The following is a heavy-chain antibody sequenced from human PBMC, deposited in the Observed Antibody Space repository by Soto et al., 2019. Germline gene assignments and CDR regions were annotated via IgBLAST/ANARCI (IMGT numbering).Heavy chain of an antibody. CDR1: GYSFSSYW. CDR2: IDPSDSYT. V-gene: IGHV5-10-1*01. Sequence: GESLKISCKRAGYSFSSYWINWVRHIPGKGQGCMGRIDPSDSYTNYSPSFQGHVPISADKSFSTAYLQWSSLKASDTAMYGCPSSSHGGMDVWGQGTTVTVSS. CDR3: PSSSHGGMDV. J-gene: IGHJ6*02.